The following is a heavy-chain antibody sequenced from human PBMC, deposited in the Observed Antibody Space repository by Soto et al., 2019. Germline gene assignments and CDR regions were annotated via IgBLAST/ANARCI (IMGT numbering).Heavy chain of an antibody. V-gene: IGHV1-69*05. CDR1: GGTFSSYA. Sequence: SVKVSCKASGGTFSSYAISWVRQAPGQGLEWMGEIIPIFGSTSYAQKFQGRVTMTRDTSTSTVYMELSSLRSEDMAVYYCARDTTGTTDYWGQGTLVTVSS. J-gene: IGHJ4*02. CDR2: IIPIFGST. CDR3: ARDTTGTTDY. D-gene: IGHD1-7*01.